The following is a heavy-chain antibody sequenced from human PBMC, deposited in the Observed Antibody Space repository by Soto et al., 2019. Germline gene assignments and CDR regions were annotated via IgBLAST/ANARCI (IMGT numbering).Heavy chain of an antibody. Sequence: QVQLVQSGAEVKNPASSVKVSCKASGGTFSSYAISWVRQAPGQGLEWMGGIIPIFGTANYAQKFQCRVTITADESTSTAYMDLSSLRSEDTAVYYCATQLIEAADYGMDVWGQGTTVTVSS. CDR1: GGTFSSYA. J-gene: IGHJ6*02. V-gene: IGHV1-69*12. CDR3: ATQLIEAADYGMDV. D-gene: IGHD6-13*01. CDR2: IIPIFGTA.